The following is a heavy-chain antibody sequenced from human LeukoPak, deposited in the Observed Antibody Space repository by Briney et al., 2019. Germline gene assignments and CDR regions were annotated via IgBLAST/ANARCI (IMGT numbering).Heavy chain of an antibody. V-gene: IGHV3-21*04. D-gene: IGHD3-22*01. J-gene: IGHJ4*02. CDR1: GFTFSSYS. CDR2: ISSSSSYI. Sequence: PGGSLRLSCAASGFTFSSYSMNWVRQAPGKGLEWVSSISSSSSYIYYADSVKGRFTISRDNSKNTLYLQMNGLRAEDTAVYYCAKDPYSSGYCHYWGQGTLVTVSS. CDR3: AKDPYSSGYCHY.